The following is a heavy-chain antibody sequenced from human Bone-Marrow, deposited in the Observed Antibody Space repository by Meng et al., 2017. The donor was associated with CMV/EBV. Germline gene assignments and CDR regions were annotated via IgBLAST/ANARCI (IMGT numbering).Heavy chain of an antibody. CDR1: GFTFSAYY. D-gene: IGHD2-2*01. CDR2: ISRNTTTI. V-gene: IGHV3-11*04. CDR3: ARYCSSTSCPSGYYYYYYGMDV. J-gene: IGHJ6*02. Sequence: GGSLRLSCEVSGFTFSAYYMSWIRQAPGKGLEWISYISRNTTTIQYADSVRGRFTISRDNAKNSLFLQMNSLRADDTAVYYCARYCSSTSCPSGYYYYYYGMDVWGQGTKVTVSS.